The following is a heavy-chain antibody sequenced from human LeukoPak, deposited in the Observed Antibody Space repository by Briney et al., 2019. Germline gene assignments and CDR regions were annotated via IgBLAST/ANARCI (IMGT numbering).Heavy chain of an antibody. CDR3: ARALTYYYDSSGGKNWFDP. CDR1: GFTFSNYW. J-gene: IGHJ5*02. V-gene: IGHV3-7*01. D-gene: IGHD3-22*01. Sequence: GGSLRLSCAASGFTFSNYWMSWVRQAPGKGLEWVANIKQDGSEKYYVDSVKGRFTISRDDAKNSLYLQMNSLRAEDTAVYYCARALTYYYDSSGGKNWFDPWGQGTLVTVSS. CDR2: IKQDGSEK.